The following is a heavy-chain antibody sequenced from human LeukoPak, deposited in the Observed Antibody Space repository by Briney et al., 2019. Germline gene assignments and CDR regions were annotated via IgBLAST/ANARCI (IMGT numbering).Heavy chain of an antibody. D-gene: IGHD3-9*01. CDR2: ISSSSSYI. J-gene: IGHJ3*02. CDR1: GFTFSSYS. CDR3: ARVCYDILTGYYSDAFDI. V-gene: IGHV3-21*01. Sequence: GGSLRLSCAASGFTFSSYSMNWVRQAPGKGLEWVSSISSSSSYIYYADSVKGRFTISRDNAKNSLYLQMNSLRAEDTAVYYCARVCYDILTGYYSDAFDIWGQGTMVTVSS.